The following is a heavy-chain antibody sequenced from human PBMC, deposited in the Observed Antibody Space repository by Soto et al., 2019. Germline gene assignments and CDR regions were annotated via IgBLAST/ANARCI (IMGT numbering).Heavy chain of an antibody. CDR3: AHIGDCGGDCPTLRRGPWYFDP. CDR1: GFSLTTSGVG. CDR2: LYWDDDK. D-gene: IGHD2-21*02. V-gene: IGHV2-5*02. Sequence: QITLKESGPALVKPTQTLTLTCTVSGFSLTTSGVGVGWIRQPPGKALEWLALLYWDDDKRYSPSLKSRLTTTKATTKSPVVLTMTNMDPVDTGTYDCAHIGDCGGDCPTLRRGPWYFDPWGRGTLVTVSS. J-gene: IGHJ2*01.